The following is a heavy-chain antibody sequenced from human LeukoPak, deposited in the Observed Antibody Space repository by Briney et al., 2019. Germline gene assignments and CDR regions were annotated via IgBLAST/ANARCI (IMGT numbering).Heavy chain of an antibody. D-gene: IGHD7-27*01. J-gene: IGHJ6*03. CDR2: IIPIFGTA. CDR1: GGTFSSYA. Sequence: ASVKVSCKASGGTFSSYAISWVRQAPGQGLEWMGGIIPIFGTANYAQKFQGRVTITADESTSTAYMELSSLRSEDTAVYYCARVKAWGYYYYYYMDVWGKGTTVTVSS. CDR3: ARVKAWGYYYYYYMDV. V-gene: IGHV1-69*13.